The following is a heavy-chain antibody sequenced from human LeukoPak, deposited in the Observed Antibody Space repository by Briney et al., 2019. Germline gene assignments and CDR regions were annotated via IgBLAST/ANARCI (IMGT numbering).Heavy chain of an antibody. D-gene: IGHD1-1*01. J-gene: IGHJ6*03. CDR1: GYRFAIYW. V-gene: IGHV5-51*01. CDR2: IYPGDSDT. CDR3: SRATNWNFYMDV. Sequence: PGESLKISCKGSGYRFAIYWIGWVRQVPGKGLEWMGIIYPGDSDTTYSPSFQGQVTISADKSISTAYLQWSSLKASDTAIYYCSRATNWNFYMDVWGKGTTITVSS.